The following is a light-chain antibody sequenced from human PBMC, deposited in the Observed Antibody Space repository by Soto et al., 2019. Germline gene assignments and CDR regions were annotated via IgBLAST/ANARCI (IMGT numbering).Light chain of an antibody. CDR3: CSYAGSYTLV. Sequence: QSALTQPRSVSGSPGQSVTISCTGTSSDVGGYNYVSWYQQHPGKAPKLMIYDVSKRPSGVPDRVSGSKSDNTASLTISGLQAEDEADYYCCSYAGSYTLVFGGGTKLTVL. J-gene: IGLJ2*01. V-gene: IGLV2-11*01. CDR1: SSDVGGYNY. CDR2: DVS.